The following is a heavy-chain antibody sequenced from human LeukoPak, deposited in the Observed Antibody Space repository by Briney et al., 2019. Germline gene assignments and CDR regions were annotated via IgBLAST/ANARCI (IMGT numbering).Heavy chain of an antibody. D-gene: IGHD5-24*01. J-gene: IGHJ4*02. CDR1: GGSISGYF. Sequence: SETLSLTCTVSGGSISGYFWSWIRQPPGKGLEWIGYIFYSGNTKYNPSLKSRVTISVDTSKNQFSLKLSSVTAADTAVYFCARWIRDGYNYGDYWGQGTLVTVSS. V-gene: IGHV4-59*01. CDR3: ARWIRDGYNYGDY. CDR2: IFYSGNT.